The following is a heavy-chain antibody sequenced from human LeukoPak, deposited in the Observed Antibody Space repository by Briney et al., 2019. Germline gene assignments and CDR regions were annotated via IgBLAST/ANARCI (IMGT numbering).Heavy chain of an antibody. V-gene: IGHV3-7*01. Sequence: PGGSLRLSCAASGFTLSSYCMSWVRQAPGKGREGVANIKQDGSEKYYVDSVKGRFTISRDNAKNSLYLQMNSMRAEDTAVYYCARDSGLGYCSSTSCYTRYYYYYGMDVWGQGTTVTVSS. CDR2: IKQDGSEK. CDR3: ARDSGLGYCSSTSCYTRYYYYYGMDV. J-gene: IGHJ6*02. D-gene: IGHD2-2*02. CDR1: GFTLSSYC.